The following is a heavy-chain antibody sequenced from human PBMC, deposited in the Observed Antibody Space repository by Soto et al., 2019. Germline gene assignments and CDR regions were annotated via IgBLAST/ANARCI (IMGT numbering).Heavy chain of an antibody. D-gene: IGHD3-22*01. Sequence: ASVKVSCKASGGTFSSYAISWVRQAPGQGLEWMGWINAANGDTKYSQKFQGRVTITRDPSAITAYMELSSLRSEDTAVYYCARDWTHYDSSGPGDYWGQGTLVTVSS. CDR3: ARDWTHYDSSGPGDY. J-gene: IGHJ4*02. V-gene: IGHV1-3*01. CDR2: INAANGDT. CDR1: GGTFSSYA.